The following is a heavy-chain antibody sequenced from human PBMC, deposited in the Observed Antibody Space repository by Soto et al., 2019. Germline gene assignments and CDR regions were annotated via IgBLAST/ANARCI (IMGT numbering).Heavy chain of an antibody. D-gene: IGHD3-10*01. CDR1: GFTFSSYS. Sequence: GGSLRLSCAASGFTFSSYSMNWVRQAPGKGLEWVSSISSSSYIYYADSVKGRFTISRDNAKNSLYLQMNSLRAEDTAVYYCARGGYYYGSGSYAFDIWGQGTMVTVSS. CDR2: ISSSSYI. CDR3: ARGGYYYGSGSYAFDI. J-gene: IGHJ3*02. V-gene: IGHV3-21*01.